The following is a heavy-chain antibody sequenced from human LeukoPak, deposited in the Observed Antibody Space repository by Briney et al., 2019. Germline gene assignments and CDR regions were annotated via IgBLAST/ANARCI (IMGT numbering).Heavy chain of an antibody. CDR3: ATAPILRGEGGEHYKYGMDV. CDR2: IYHNGTR. J-gene: IGHJ6*02. V-gene: IGHV4-4*02. CDR1: VGSISSGNW. Sequence: SETLSLTCAVSVGSISSGNWWRWVRQSPGKGLEWIGEIYHNGTRNYNPSLKSRVTISADTFKNHFSLKLTSVTAADTAVYYCATAPILRGEGGEHYKYGMDVWGQGTTVIVSS. D-gene: IGHD2-2*02.